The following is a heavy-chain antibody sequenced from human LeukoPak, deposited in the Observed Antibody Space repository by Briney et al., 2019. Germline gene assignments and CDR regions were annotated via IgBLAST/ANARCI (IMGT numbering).Heavy chain of an antibody. V-gene: IGHV4-59*01. CDR1: GGSISSYY. CDR3: ASALQYGSGLDY. D-gene: IGHD3-10*01. J-gene: IGHJ4*02. Sequence: SETLSLTCTVSGGSISSYYWSWIRQPPGKGLEWIGYIYYSGSTNYNPSLKSRVTISVDTSKNQFSLKLSSVTAADTAVYYCASALQYGSGLDYWGQGTLVTVSS. CDR2: IYYSGST.